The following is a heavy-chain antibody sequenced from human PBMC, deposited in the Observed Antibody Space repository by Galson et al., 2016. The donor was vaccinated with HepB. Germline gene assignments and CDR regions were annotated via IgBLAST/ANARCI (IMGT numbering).Heavy chain of an antibody. CDR2: IRGSGGGI. V-gene: IGHV3-23*01. CDR1: GFIFSTYA. D-gene: IGHD3-10*01. J-gene: IGHJ3*02. CDR3: AKEWGSRLTMVRGVLDPFDI. Sequence: SLRLSCAGSGFIFSTYAMNWVRQAPGKGLEWVSSIRGSGGGIDYADSVKGRFTISRDNSKNTFYLQMSSLRAEDTAVYYCAKEWGSRLTMVRGVLDPFDIWGQGTSVTVSS.